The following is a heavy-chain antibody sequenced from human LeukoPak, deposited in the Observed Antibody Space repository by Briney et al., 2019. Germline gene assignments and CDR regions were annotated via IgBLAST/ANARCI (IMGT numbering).Heavy chain of an antibody. J-gene: IGHJ4*02. V-gene: IGHV3-23*01. CDR2: IKSGGST. CDR3: AKGAWNDF. Sequence: GGSLRLSCAASGFTFSTYDMSWVRQAPGKGLEWVSTIKSGGSTYYADSVKGRFTISRDNSKNTLYLQMDSLRAADTAVYYCAKGAWNDFWGQGALVTVSS. CDR1: GFTFSTYD. D-gene: IGHD1-1*01.